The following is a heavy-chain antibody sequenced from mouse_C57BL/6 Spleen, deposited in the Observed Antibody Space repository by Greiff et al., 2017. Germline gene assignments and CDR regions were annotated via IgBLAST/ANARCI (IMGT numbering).Heavy chain of an antibody. D-gene: IGHD1-1*01. CDR2: ISYSGST. CDR1: GYSITSDY. J-gene: IGHJ1*03. Sequence: EVKLQESGPGLAKPSQTLSLTCSVTGYSITSDYWNWIRKFPGNKLEYMGYISYSGSTYYNPSLKSRISITRDTSKNQYYLQLNSVTTEDTATYYCARSLITTVVDWYFDVWGTGTTVTVSS. CDR3: ARSLITTVVDWYFDV. V-gene: IGHV3-8*01.